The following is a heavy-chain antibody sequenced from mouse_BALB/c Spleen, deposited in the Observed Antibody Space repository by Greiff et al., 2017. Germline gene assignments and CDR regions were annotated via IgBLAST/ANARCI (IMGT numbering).Heavy chain of an antibody. J-gene: IGHJ4*01. D-gene: IGHD3-3*01. CDR2: IWAGGST. Sequence: VKLVESGPGLVAPSQSLSITCTVSGFSLTSYGVHWVRQPPGKGLEWLGVIWAGGSTNYNSALMSRLSISKDNSKSQVFLKMNSLQTDDTAMYYCARDWAGPYAMDYWGQGTSVTVSS. CDR1: GFSLTSYG. CDR3: ARDWAGPYAMDY. V-gene: IGHV2-9*02.